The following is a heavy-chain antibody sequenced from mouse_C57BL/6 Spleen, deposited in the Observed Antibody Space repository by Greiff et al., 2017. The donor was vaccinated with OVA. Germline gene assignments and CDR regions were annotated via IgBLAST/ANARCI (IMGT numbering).Heavy chain of an antibody. V-gene: IGHV1-42*01. Sequence: VQLQQSGPELVKPGASVKISCKASGYSFTGYYMNWVKQSPEKSLEWIGEINPSTGGTTYNQKFKAKATLTVDKSSSTAYMQLKSLTSEDSAVYYCALLWYSWFAYWGQGTLVTVSA. CDR1: GYSFTGYY. D-gene: IGHD2-1*01. J-gene: IGHJ3*01. CDR2: INPSTGGT. CDR3: ALLWYSWFAY.